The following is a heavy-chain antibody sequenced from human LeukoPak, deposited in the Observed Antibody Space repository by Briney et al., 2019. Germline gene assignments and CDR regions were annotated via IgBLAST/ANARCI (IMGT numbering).Heavy chain of an antibody. Sequence: SETLSLTCTVSGGSISSYYWSWIRQPLGKGLEWIGYIYYSGSTNYNPSLKSRVTISVDTSKNQFSLKLSSVTAADTAVYYCARGTYYYDSSGYHTTYYYYYYMDVWGKGTTVTISS. V-gene: IGHV4-59*01. D-gene: IGHD3-22*01. CDR1: GGSISSYY. CDR3: ARGTYYYDSSGYHTTYYYYYYMDV. CDR2: IYYSGST. J-gene: IGHJ6*03.